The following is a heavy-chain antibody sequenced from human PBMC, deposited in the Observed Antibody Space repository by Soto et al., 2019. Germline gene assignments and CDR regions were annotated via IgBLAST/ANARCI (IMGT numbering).Heavy chain of an antibody. V-gene: IGHV4-39*02. Sequence: SETLSLTCVVSGDSIISNSWAWILQPPWKGLEWIATIYPSGNTYYNPSLQSRVTISLDTSKSQFSLKVTSVTAADTAMYYCAIDGCTLSTCGPLDPWGQGTLVT. D-gene: IGHD2-8*01. CDR3: AIDGCTLSTCGPLDP. CDR2: IYPSGNT. CDR1: GDSIISNS. J-gene: IGHJ5*02.